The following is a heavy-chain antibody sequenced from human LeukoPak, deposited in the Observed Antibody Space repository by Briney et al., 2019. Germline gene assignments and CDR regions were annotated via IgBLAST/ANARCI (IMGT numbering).Heavy chain of an antibody. J-gene: IGHJ5*02. CDR2: IKSDGST. CDR1: GFTFSSYE. V-gene: IGHV3-74*01. Sequence: GGSLKLSCAVSGFTFSSYEMNWVRQTPGKGLVWVSRIKSDGSTIYADSVKGRFTISRDNAKNTLYLQMNSLRAEDTAIYYCARAVTYFYGSVTYDWFDPWGQGTLVTVSS. D-gene: IGHD3-10*01. CDR3: ARAVTYFYGSVTYDWFDP.